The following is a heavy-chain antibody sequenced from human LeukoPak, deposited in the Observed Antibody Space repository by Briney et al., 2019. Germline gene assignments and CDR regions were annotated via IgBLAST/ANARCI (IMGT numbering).Heavy chain of an antibody. Sequence: GASVKVSCKASGYTFTSYDINWVRQATGQGLEWMGWMNPNSGNTGYAQKFQGRVTITRNTSISTAYMELSSLRAEDTAVYYCARGRMVASPWFDPWGQGTLVTVSS. V-gene: IGHV1-8*03. CDR1: GYTFTSYD. D-gene: IGHD2-8*01. J-gene: IGHJ5*02. CDR2: MNPNSGNT. CDR3: ARGRMVASPWFDP.